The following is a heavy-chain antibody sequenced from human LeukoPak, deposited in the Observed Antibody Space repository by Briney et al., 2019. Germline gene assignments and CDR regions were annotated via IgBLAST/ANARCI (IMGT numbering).Heavy chain of an antibody. CDR1: GYTFTSYG. CDR2: ISAYNGNT. CDR3: ARVEYEYGSGSYYNVNKPYYYYMDV. Sequence: EASVKVSCKASGYTFTSYGISWVRQAPGQGLEWMGWISAYNGNTNYAQKLQGRVTMTTDTSTSTAYMELRSLRSDDTAVYYCARVEYEYGSGSYYNVNKPYYYYMDVWGKGTTVTVSS. J-gene: IGHJ6*03. D-gene: IGHD3-10*01. V-gene: IGHV1-18*01.